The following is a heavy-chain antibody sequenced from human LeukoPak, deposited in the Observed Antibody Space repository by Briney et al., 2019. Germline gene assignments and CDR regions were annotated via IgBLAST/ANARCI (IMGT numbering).Heavy chain of an antibody. V-gene: IGHV4-4*07. J-gene: IGHJ5*02. CDR3: ARGRCSGCSCYPGSIWFDP. D-gene: IGHD2-15*01. Sequence: SETLSLTCTVSGGSISSYYWSWIRQPAGKGLEWIGRIYTSGSTNYNPSLKSRVTISVDTSKNQFSLKLSSVTAADTAVYYCARGRCSGCSCYPGSIWFDPWGQGTLVTVFS. CDR1: GGSISSYY. CDR2: IYTSGST.